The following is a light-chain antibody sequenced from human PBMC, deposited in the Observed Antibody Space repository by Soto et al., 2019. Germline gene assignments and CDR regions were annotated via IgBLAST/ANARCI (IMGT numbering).Light chain of an antibody. Sequence: EMVMTQSPDTLSVSPGERATLSCRASQSVGSNLAWYQQKPGQPPRLLIYGASTRATGIPARFSGSGSGTDFTLTISSLEPEDFAVYYCQQRSNWPLTFGGGTKVDIK. CDR1: QSVGSN. CDR3: QQRSNWPLT. CDR2: GAS. J-gene: IGKJ4*01. V-gene: IGKV3-11*01.